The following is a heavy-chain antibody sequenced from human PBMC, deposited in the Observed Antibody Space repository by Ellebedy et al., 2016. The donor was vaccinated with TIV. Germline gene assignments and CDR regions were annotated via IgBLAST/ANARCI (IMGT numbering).Heavy chain of an antibody. CDR2: KSYDGSNE. CDR1: GFTFSTYA. V-gene: IGHV3-30*04. D-gene: IGHD3-10*01. Sequence: GESLKISXAASGFTFSTYAMHWVRQAPGKGLEWVAVKSYDGSNEYYADSVKGRFTISRDNSKNTLHLQMNSLRVEDTAVYFCASSLSSVWGQGTTVTVSS. CDR3: ASSLSSV. J-gene: IGHJ6*02.